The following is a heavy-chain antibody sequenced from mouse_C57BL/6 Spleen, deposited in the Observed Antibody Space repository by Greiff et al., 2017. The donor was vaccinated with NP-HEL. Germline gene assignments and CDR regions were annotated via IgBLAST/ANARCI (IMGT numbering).Heavy chain of an antibody. D-gene: IGHD1-1*01. CDR2: INYDGSST. CDR3: AREDYGSSQAWFAY. CDR1: GFTFSDYY. V-gene: IGHV5-16*01. J-gene: IGHJ3*01. Sequence: EVKLMESEGGLVQPGSSMKLSCTASGFTFSDYYMAWVRQVPEKGLEWVANINYDGSSTYYLDSLKSRFIISRDNAKNILYLQMSSLKSEDTATYYCAREDYGSSQAWFAYWGQGTLVTVSA.